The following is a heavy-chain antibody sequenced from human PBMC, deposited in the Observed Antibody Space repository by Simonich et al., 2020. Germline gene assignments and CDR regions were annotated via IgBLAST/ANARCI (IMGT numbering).Heavy chain of an antibody. V-gene: IGHV1-2*02. CDR2: INPNSGGT. J-gene: IGHJ3*02. Sequence: QVQLVQSGAEVKKPGASVKVSCKASGYTFTGYYMHWVRQAPGQGLGGMGWINPNSGGTNYAQKCQGRVTMTRDTSISTAYMELSRLRSDDTAVYYCARVRFEAFDIWGQGTMVTVSS. CDR3: ARVRFEAFDI. CDR1: GYTFTGYY.